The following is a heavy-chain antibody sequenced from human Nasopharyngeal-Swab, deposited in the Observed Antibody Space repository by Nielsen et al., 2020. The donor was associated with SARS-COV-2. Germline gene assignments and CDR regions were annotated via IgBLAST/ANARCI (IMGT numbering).Heavy chain of an antibody. D-gene: IGHD5-12*01. J-gene: IGHJ4*02. CDR2: IIPIFCTA. Sequence: SVKVSCKASVGTFSSYAISWVRQAPGQGLEWMGGIIPIFCTANYAQKFQGRVTITADESTSTAYMELSSLRSEDTAVYYCARDLYSGYDLNYWGQGTLVTVSS. CDR1: VGTFSSYA. CDR3: ARDLYSGYDLNY. V-gene: IGHV1-69*13.